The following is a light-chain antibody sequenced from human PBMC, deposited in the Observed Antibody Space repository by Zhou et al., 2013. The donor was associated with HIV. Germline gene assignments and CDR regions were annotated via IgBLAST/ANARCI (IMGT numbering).Light chain of an antibody. CDR3: QQYNSYPVT. J-gene: IGKJ2*01. CDR2: KAS. CDR1: QSLSSW. Sequence: DIQMTQSPSTLSASVGDRVTITCRASQSLSSWLAWYQQKPGKAPKLLIYKASSLESGVPSRFSGSGSGTEFTLTISSLQPDDFATYHCQQYNSYPVTFGQGTKLEIK. V-gene: IGKV1-5*03.